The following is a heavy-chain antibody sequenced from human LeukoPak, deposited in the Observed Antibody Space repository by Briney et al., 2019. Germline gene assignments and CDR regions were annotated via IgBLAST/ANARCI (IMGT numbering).Heavy chain of an antibody. Sequence: GGSLRLSCAASGFTFSSYSMNWVRQTPGKGLEWVSYISSSSSTIYYADSVKGRFTISRDNAKNSLYLQMNSLRAEDTAVYYCARDEVSEWDHGLDYWGQGTLVTVSS. CDR3: ARDEVSEWDHGLDY. D-gene: IGHD3-3*01. CDR2: ISSSSSTI. V-gene: IGHV3-48*01. J-gene: IGHJ4*02. CDR1: GFTFSSYS.